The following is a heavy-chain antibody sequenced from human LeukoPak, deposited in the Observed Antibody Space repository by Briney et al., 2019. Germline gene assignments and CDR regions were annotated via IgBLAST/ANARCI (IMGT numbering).Heavy chain of an antibody. Sequence: LGGSLCLSCAVSGVTLSGNYMSCVRQAPGRGVGWVSVIYSGGSTYHQDSVNGRFTISRDNSKNTLYLQMNSLRAEDTAVYYCARDDYGDFYYWGQGTLVTVSS. CDR2: IYSGGST. CDR1: GVTLSGNY. V-gene: IGHV3-53*01. D-gene: IGHD4-17*01. J-gene: IGHJ4*02. CDR3: ARDDYGDFYY.